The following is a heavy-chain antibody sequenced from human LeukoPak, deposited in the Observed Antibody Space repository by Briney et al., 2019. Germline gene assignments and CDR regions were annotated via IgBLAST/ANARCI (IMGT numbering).Heavy chain of an antibody. CDR2: ISGSGGST. J-gene: IGHJ4*02. CDR3: ARVVGGSYLIDY. D-gene: IGHD1-26*01. Sequence: GGSLRLSCAASGFTFSSYAMSWVRQAPGKGLEWVSAISGSGGSTYYADSVKGRFTISRDNSKNTLYLQMNSLRAEDTAVYYCARVVGGSYLIDYWGQGTLVTVSS. V-gene: IGHV3-23*01. CDR1: GFTFSSYA.